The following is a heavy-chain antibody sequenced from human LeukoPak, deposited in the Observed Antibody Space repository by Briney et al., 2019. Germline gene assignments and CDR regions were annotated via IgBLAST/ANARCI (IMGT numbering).Heavy chain of an antibody. CDR1: GGSFSGYY. J-gene: IGHJ4*02. CDR2: INHSGST. Sequence: SETLSLTCAVYGGSFSGYYWSWIRQPPGKGLEWIGQINHSGSTKYNPSLKSRVTISVDTSKNQFSLKLISVTAADTAVYYCAGALDYGGNRPFAYWGQGTLVTVS. CDR3: AGALDYGGNRPFAY. V-gene: IGHV4-34*01. D-gene: IGHD4-23*01.